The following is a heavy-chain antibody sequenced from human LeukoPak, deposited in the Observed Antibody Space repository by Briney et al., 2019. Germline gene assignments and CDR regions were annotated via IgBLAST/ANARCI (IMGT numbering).Heavy chain of an antibody. V-gene: IGHV3-74*01. J-gene: IGHJ4*02. CDR2: INSDGSST. CDR1: GFTFSSYW. Sequence: GGSLRLSCTASGFTFSSYWMHWVRQAPGKGLVWVSRINSDGSSTSYADSVKGRFTISRDNAKNTLYLQMNSLRAEDTAVYYCARLGSQGGVAALDYWGQGTLVTVSS. D-gene: IGHD6-25*01. CDR3: ARLGSQGGVAALDY.